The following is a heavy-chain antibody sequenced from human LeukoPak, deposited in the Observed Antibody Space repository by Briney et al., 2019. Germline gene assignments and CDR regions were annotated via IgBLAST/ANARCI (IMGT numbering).Heavy chain of an antibody. Sequence: PGGTLRLSCAASGFTFSRNGMTWVRQAPGKGLEWVANIKQDGSEKHYVDSVKGRFTISRDNAKNSLYLQMNSLRAEDTAVYYCARVRAVTTHPFDYWGQGTLVTVSS. CDR1: GFTFSRNG. D-gene: IGHD4-17*01. CDR3: ARVRAVTTHPFDY. CDR2: IKQDGSEK. J-gene: IGHJ4*02. V-gene: IGHV3-7*01.